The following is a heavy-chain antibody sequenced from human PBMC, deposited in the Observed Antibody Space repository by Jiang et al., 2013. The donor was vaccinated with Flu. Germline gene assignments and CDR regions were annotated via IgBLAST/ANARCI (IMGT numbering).Heavy chain of an antibody. CDR1: GYTFTNQG. CDR3: VRDWLGYSQGYFDY. J-gene: IGHJ4*02. CDR2: ISTYNGYT. Sequence: VQLVESGAEVKKPGASVKVSCKASGYTFTNQGISWVRQAPGQGLEWMGWISTYNGYTDYAQKFQGRVTMTTDTSTSTAFMALRSLGSDDTAVYYCVRDWLGYSQGYFDYWGQGTLVTVSS. D-gene: IGHD5-18*01. V-gene: IGHV1-18*01.